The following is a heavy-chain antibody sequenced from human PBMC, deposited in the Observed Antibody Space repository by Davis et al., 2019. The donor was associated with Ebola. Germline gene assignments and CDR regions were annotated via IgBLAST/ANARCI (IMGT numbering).Heavy chain of an antibody. J-gene: IGHJ5*02. D-gene: IGHD2-15*01. CDR2: MNPNSGNT. Sequence: ASVKVSCKASGYTFTSYDINWVRQATGQGLEWMGWMNPNSGNTNYAQKLQGRVTMTTDTSTSTAYMELRSLRSDDTAVYYCARVVGHWFDPWGQGTLVTVSS. V-gene: IGHV1-18*01. CDR3: ARVVGHWFDP. CDR1: GYTFTSYD.